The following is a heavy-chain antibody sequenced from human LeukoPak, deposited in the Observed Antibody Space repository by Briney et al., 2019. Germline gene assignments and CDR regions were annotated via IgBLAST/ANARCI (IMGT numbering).Heavy chain of an antibody. CDR1: GGSISSYY. V-gene: IGHV4-4*07. Sequence: PSETLSLTCTVSGGSISSYYWNWIRQPAGKGLEWIGRIYSSGSTNYNPSLKSRVTMSVDTSKNQFSLKLSSVTAADTAVYYCARLGSPQGYGGNKAFDIWGRGTMVTVSS. CDR2: IYSSGST. CDR3: ARLGSPQGYGGNKAFDI. D-gene: IGHD4-23*01. J-gene: IGHJ3*02.